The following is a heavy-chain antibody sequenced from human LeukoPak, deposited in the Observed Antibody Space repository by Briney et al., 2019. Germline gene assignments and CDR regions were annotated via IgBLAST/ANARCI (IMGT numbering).Heavy chain of an antibody. D-gene: IGHD7-27*01. J-gene: IGHJ5*02. CDR1: GGSISSSNW. V-gene: IGHV4-4*02. CDR3: AKSGDYRFDP. Sequence: SETLSLTSAVSGGSISSSNWWTWVRQPPGKGLEWIGEIYHSGSTNYNPSLKSRVTISVDKSKNHFSLTLTSVTAADTAVYYCAKSGDYRFDPWGQGTLVTVSS. CDR2: IYHSGST.